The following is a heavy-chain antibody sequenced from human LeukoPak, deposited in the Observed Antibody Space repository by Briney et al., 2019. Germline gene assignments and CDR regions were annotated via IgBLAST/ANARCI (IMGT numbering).Heavy chain of an antibody. Sequence: GGSLRLSCAASGFTFSSYGMHWVRQAPGKGLEWVAVISYDGSNKYYADSVKGRFTISRDNSKNTLYLQMNSLRAEDTAVYYCARGAYCGGDCYSDYYYYGMDVWGQGTTVTVSS. CDR1: GFTFSSYG. CDR3: ARGAYCGGDCYSDYYYYGMDV. J-gene: IGHJ6*02. V-gene: IGHV3-30*03. CDR2: ISYDGSNK. D-gene: IGHD2-21*02.